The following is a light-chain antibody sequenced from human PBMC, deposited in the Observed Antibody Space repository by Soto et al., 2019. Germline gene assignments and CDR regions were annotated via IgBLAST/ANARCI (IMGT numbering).Light chain of an antibody. CDR3: CSYAGSITSV. CDR1: SSDVGNYNL. Sequence: QSALTQPASVSGSPGQSITISCTGTSSDVGNYNLVTWYQQHPGKAPKLMIYEVSKRPSRVSNRFSGSKSGNTASLTISGLQAEDEADYYCCSYAGSITSVFGTGTKLTVL. J-gene: IGLJ1*01. V-gene: IGLV2-23*02. CDR2: EVS.